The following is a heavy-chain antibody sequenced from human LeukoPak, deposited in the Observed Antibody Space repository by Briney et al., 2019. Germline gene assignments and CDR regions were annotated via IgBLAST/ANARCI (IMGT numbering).Heavy chain of an antibody. CDR3: VRVARLVDY. CDR1: GFTFSDYY. D-gene: IGHD4-11*01. J-gene: IGHJ4*02. V-gene: IGHV3-11*06. Sequence: GGSLRLSCAASGFTFSDYYMTWIGQAPGKGLEYVSYISGSNNDATYADSVKGRFTISRDNAKNSLYLQMNSLRAEDTAVYYCVRVARLVDYWGQGTRVTVSS. CDR2: ISGSNNDA.